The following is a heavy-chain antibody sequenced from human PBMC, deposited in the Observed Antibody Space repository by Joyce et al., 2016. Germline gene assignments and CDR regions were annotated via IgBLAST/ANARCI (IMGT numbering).Heavy chain of an antibody. CDR3: TRGGAFRVGQLLGPAAY. V-gene: IGHV3-30-3*01. CDR2: TSDDGTKD. D-gene: IGHD6-13*01. Sequence: QVQLVESGGGVVQPGRSLRLSCAVSGFIFNSYFMYWVRQAPGKGLEWVAVTSDDGTKDYYANSVKGRFTISRDNSKNTLYLHMNSQKTEETAVYYCTRGGAFRVGQLLGPAAYWGQGTLVTVSS. J-gene: IGHJ4*02. CDR1: GFIFNSYF.